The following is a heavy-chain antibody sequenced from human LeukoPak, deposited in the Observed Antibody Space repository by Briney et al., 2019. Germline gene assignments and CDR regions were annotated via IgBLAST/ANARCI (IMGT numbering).Heavy chain of an antibody. D-gene: IGHD3-10*01. CDR1: GFTFSSYG. CDR3: ARDPHYYGSGNYFDY. Sequence: AGGSLRLSCAASGFTFSSYGMLWVRQAPGKGLEGVAVIWYDGSNKYYADSVKGRFTISRDNSKNTLYLQMNSLRGEDTAVYSCARDPHYYGSGNYFDYWGQGTLVTVSS. CDR2: IWYDGSNK. J-gene: IGHJ4*02. V-gene: IGHV3-33*01.